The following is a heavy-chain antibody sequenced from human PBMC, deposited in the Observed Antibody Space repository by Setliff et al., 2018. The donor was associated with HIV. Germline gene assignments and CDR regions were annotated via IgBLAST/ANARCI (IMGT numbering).Heavy chain of an antibody. Sequence: PSETLSLTCAVYGGSFSGYYWSWIRQPPGKGLEWIASISYIGSTYYNPSLKSRFTISVDTSRNQFSLKLKSVTAADTAVYYCARVPSCADTWCYMYYYYYYGMDVWGQGTTVTVSS. J-gene: IGHJ6*02. CDR3: ARVPSCADTWCYMYYYYYYGMDV. CDR1: GGSFSGYY. V-gene: IGHV4-34*01. CDR2: ISYIGST. D-gene: IGHD2-8*01.